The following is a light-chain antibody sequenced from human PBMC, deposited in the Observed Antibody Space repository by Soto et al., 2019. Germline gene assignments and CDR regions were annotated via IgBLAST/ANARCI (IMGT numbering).Light chain of an antibody. V-gene: IGLV1-40*01. J-gene: IGLJ1*01. CDR2: GNN. Sequence: QSVLTQPPSVSGAPGQTVTISCSGTSSNIGANYDVHWYQQLPGAAPKLLIYGNNNRPSGVPDRFSGSKSGTSASLAITGLQDEDEADYYCQSYDRSLSESYVFGIGAKLTVL. CDR3: QSYDRSLSESYV. CDR1: SSNIGANYD.